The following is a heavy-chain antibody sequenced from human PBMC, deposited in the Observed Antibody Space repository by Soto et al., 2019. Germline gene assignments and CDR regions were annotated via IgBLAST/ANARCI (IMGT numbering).Heavy chain of an antibody. D-gene: IGHD1-26*01. J-gene: IGHJ6*04. CDR3: AREGASGFGMDV. CDR1: GGSTRSYY. V-gene: IGHV4-4*07. CDR2: IYTSGST. Sequence: PSETLSLTCNVSGGSTRSYYWSWVRQPAGKPLEWIGRIYTSGSTNYNPSLKSRVSMSVDTSKNQFSLEVTSVTAADTAVYYCAREGASGFGMDVWGKGTTVTVSS.